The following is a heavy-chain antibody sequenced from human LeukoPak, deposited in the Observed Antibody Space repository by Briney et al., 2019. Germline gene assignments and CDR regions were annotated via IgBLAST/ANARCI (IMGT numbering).Heavy chain of an antibody. CDR3: ARAAAGPRVGSDAFDI. CDR1: GYTFTGYY. CDR2: INPNSGGT. Sequence: GASVKVSCKASGYTFTGYYMHWVRQAPGQGLEWMGWINPNSGGTNYAQKFQGRVTMTRDTSISTVYMELSSLRSEDTAVYYCARAAAGPRVGSDAFDIWGQGTMVTVSS. D-gene: IGHD6-13*01. J-gene: IGHJ3*02. V-gene: IGHV1-2*02.